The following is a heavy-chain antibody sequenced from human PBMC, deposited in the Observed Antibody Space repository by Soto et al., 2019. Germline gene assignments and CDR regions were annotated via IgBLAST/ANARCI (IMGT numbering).Heavy chain of an antibody. CDR1: GFTFDDNA. J-gene: IGHJ4*02. D-gene: IGHD6-25*01. CDR3: ATGMYFITAAGGGIDD. V-gene: IGHV3-9*01. Sequence: EVQLVESGGGLVQPGRSLRLSCAASGFTFDDNAMHWVRQSPGKGLEWVSGTSWNSGTIAYADSVKGRFTISRENAKNSLSLQLNSLRAEDTPLYYCATGMYFITAAGGGIDDWGQGTLVTVSS. CDR2: TSWNSGTI.